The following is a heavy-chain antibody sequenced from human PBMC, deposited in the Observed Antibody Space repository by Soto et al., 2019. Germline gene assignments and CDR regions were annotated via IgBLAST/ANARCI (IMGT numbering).Heavy chain of an antibody. CDR3: ARYYYDSSGYYYGMDV. CDR2: IIPIFGTA. V-gene: IGHV1-69*13. J-gene: IGHJ6*02. CDR1: GGTFSSYA. Sequence: SVKVSCKASGGTFSSYANSWVRQAPGQGLEWMGGIIPIFGTANYAQKFQGRVTITADESTSTAYMELSSLRSEDTAVYYCARYYYDSSGYYYGMDVWGQGTTVTVSS. D-gene: IGHD3-22*01.